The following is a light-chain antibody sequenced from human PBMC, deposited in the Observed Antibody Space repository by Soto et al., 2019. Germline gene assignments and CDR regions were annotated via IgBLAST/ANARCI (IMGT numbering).Light chain of an antibody. J-gene: IGLJ1*01. V-gene: IGLV1-40*01. CDR3: QSYDSSLSGYV. CDR1: SSNIGAGYG. Sequence: QSVLTQPPSVSGAPGQRVTISCAGTSSNIGAGYGVHWYQQLPGRAPKLLIYGNNNRPSGVPDRFSGSKSGTSASLAITGLQSQDEADYYCQSYDSSLSGYVFGTGTKLTVL. CDR2: GNN.